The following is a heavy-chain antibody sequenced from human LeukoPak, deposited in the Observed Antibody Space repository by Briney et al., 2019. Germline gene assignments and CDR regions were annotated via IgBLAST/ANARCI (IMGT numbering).Heavy chain of an antibody. V-gene: IGHV3-30*02. CDR2: IRYDGSNK. J-gene: IGHJ4*02. CDR3: AKDRGRLVGATGVYYFDY. D-gene: IGHD1-26*01. CDR1: GFTFSSYG. Sequence: GGSLRLSCAASGFTFSSYGMHWVRQAPGKGLEWVAFIRYDGSNKYYADSVKGRFTISRDNSKNTLYLQMNSLRAEDTAVYYCAKDRGRLVGATGVYYFDYWGQGTLVTVSS.